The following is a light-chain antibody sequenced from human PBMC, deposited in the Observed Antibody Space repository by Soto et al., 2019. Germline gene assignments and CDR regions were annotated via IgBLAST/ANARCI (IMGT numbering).Light chain of an antibody. Sequence: EIVLTQSPATLSLTPGERAILSCRASQSVSSNLAWYQQKPGQAPRLLIFGASTRATGIPARFSGSGSGTEFTLTISSLQSEDFAVYYCQQYNNWWTFGQGTKVDIK. CDR2: GAS. CDR3: QQYNNWWT. CDR1: QSVSSN. V-gene: IGKV3-15*01. J-gene: IGKJ1*01.